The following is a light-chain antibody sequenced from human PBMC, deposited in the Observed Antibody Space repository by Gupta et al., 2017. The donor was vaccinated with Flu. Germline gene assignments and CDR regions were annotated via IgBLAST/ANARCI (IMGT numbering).Light chain of an antibody. CDR3: QVWDSSSEHQV. J-gene: IGLJ2*01. CDR2: DDT. Sequence: SYVMTQPPSVPVAQGKTARITCGGTNIGSKTVHWYQQRPGQAPVLVVYDDTDRPSGIPERLSGSNSGNTATLTISRVEDGDEADYYCQVWDSSSEHQVFGGGTKLTVL. V-gene: IGLV3-21*03. CDR1: NIGSKT.